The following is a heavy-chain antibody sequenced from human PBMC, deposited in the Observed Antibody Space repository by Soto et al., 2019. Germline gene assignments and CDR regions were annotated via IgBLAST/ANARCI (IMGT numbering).Heavy chain of an antibody. V-gene: IGHV4-39*01. J-gene: IGHJ4*02. D-gene: IGHD6-13*01. CDR3: ARRLFTSTWPSYFDY. CDR1: GGSISSSSYY. CDR2: IHYSGST. Sequence: SETLSLTCTVSGGSISSSSYYWGWIRQPPGKGLEWIGCIHYSGSTYYNPSLRSRVTSSADTSKNQFSLKVSSVTAADTAVYYCARRLFTSTWPSYFDYWGQGTPVTVST.